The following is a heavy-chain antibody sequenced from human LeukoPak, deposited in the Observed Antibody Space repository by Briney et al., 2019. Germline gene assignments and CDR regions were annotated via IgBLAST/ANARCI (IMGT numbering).Heavy chain of an antibody. Sequence: SETLSLTCAVYGGSFSGYYWSWIRQPPGKGLEWIGEINHSGSTNYNPSLKSRVTISVDTSKNQFSLKLSSVTAADTAVYYCAARYKGYYDFWSGSLYCFDYWGQGTLVTVSS. CDR1: GGSFSGYY. D-gene: IGHD3-3*01. CDR3: AARYKGYYDFWSGSLYCFDY. CDR2: INHSGST. V-gene: IGHV4-34*01. J-gene: IGHJ4*02.